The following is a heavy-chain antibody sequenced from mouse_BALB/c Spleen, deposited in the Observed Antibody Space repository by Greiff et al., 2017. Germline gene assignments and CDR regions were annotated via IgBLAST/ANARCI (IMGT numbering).Heavy chain of an antibody. Sequence: DVMLVESGGDLVKPGGSLKLSCAASGFTFSSYGMSWVRQTPDKRLEWVATISSGGSYTYYPDSVKGRFTISRDNAKNTLYLQMSSLKSEDTAMYYCARRDYGYYFDYWGQGTTLTVSS. J-gene: IGHJ2*01. CDR1: GFTFSSYG. D-gene: IGHD1-2*01. V-gene: IGHV5-6*02. CDR2: ISSGGSYT. CDR3: ARRDYGYYFDY.